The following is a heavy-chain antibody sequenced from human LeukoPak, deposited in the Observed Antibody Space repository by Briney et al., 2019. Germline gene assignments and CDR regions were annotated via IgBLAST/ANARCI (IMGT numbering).Heavy chain of an antibody. CDR1: GFTFSDYY. J-gene: IGHJ4*02. V-gene: IGHV3-11*01. CDR2: ISNSGSTI. Sequence: GGSLRLSCAASGFTFSDYYMSWIRQAPGKGLEGVSYISNSGSTIYYADSVKGRFTISRDNAKNSLYLQMNSLRAEDTAVYYCARIRYIWNYIPYWGQGTLVTVSS. CDR3: ARIRYIWNYIPY. D-gene: IGHD1-7*01.